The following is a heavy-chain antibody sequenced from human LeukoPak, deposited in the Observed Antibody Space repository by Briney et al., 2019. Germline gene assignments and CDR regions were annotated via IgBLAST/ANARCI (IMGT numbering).Heavy chain of an antibody. Sequence: ASVKVCCKASGYTFSGYCIDWVRQAPGQGLAWMGWINPNSGGTNFAQKFQGRVTMTRDTSISTAYMELSRLRFDDTAVYYCATNKEGKSLDYWGQGTLVTVSS. CDR2: INPNSGGT. CDR1: GYTFSGYC. CDR3: ATNKEGKSLDY. J-gene: IGHJ4*02. V-gene: IGHV1-2*02.